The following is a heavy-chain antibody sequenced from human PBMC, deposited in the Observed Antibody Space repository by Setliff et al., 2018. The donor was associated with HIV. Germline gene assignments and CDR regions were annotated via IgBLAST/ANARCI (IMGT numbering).Heavy chain of an antibody. CDR2: INHSGST. D-gene: IGHD3-3*01. J-gene: IGHJ6*03. CDR3: ARGTAYCNFWSGYSQDYYYYMDV. CDR1: GGSFTDYY. V-gene: IGHV4-34*01. Sequence: PSETLSLTCAVFGGSFTDYYWIWIRQPPGKGLEWIGEINHSGSTHYNPSLKSRFIISVDTSKNQFSLKLSSVTAADTAVYYCARGTAYCNFWSGYSQDYYYYMDVWGKGTTVTSP.